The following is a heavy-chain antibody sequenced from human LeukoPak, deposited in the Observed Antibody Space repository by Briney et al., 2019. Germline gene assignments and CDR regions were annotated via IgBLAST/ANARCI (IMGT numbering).Heavy chain of an antibody. CDR1: GFTFSSYE. J-gene: IGHJ4*02. CDR2: ISSSGSTI. CDR3: AREKSHSFDY. V-gene: IGHV3-48*03. Sequence: PGGSLRLSCAASGFTFSSYEMNWVRQAPGKGLEWLSYISSSGSTIYYADSVKGRFTISRDNAKNSLCLQMNSLRAVDTAVYYCAREKSHSFDYWGQGTLVTVSS.